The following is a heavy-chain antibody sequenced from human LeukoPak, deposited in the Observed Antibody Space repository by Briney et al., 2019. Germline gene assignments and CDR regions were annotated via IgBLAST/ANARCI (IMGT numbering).Heavy chain of an antibody. CDR3: ARSILPDRFDP. CDR2: IYHSGST. J-gene: IGHJ5*02. Sequence: PSETLSLTCTVSGGSISSGGYYWSWIRQPPGKGLEWIGYIYHSGSTYYNPSLKSRVTISVDRSKNQFSLKLSSVTAADTAVYYCARSILPDRFDPWGQGTLVTVSS. V-gene: IGHV4-30-2*01. D-gene: IGHD5-24*01. CDR1: GGSISSGGYY.